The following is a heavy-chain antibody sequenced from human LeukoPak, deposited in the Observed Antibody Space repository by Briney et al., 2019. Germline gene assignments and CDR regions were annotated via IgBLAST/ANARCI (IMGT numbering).Heavy chain of an antibody. Sequence: PSETLSLTCAVYGGSFSTYYWSWIRQPPGKGLEWIGEINHGGSTNYNPSLKSRVTISVDTSKNQFSLKLSSVTAADTAVYYCARGLTGETDYWGQGTLVTVSS. D-gene: IGHD7-27*01. V-gene: IGHV4-34*01. CDR3: ARGLTGETDY. J-gene: IGHJ4*02. CDR1: GGSFSTYY. CDR2: INHGGST.